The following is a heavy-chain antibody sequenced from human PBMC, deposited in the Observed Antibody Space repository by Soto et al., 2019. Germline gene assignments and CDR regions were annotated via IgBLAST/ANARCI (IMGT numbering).Heavy chain of an antibody. CDR1: GGSFSGYY. V-gene: IGHV4-34*01. CDR3: ARVPRIAAAGTLDY. CDR2: INHSGST. Sequence: SETLSLTCAVYGGSFSGYYWSWIRQPPGKGLEWIGEINHSGSTNYNPSLKSRVTISVDTSKNQFSLKLSSVTAADTAVYYCARVPRIAAAGTLDYWGQGTLVTVSS. D-gene: IGHD6-13*01. J-gene: IGHJ4*02.